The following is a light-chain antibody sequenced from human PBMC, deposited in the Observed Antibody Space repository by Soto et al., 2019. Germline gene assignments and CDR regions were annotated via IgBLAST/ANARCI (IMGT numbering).Light chain of an antibody. CDR3: QQYATSPTT. J-gene: IGKJ5*01. CDR1: QSVDTY. Sequence: EIVLTQSPDTLSASPGERATVSCRARQSVDTYLAWYQLKPGQAPRLLIFGTSSRVTDTPDRFSGTGSGTDFTLTISRVEPEDFAVYYCQQYATSPTTFGQGARLDNK. CDR2: GTS. V-gene: IGKV3-20*01.